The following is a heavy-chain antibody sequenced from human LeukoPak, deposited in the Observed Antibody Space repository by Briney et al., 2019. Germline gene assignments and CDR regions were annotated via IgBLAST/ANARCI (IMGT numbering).Heavy chain of an antibody. Sequence: PGGSLRLSCAASGFTFSSYAMSWVRQAPGKGLEWVSAISGSGGSTYYADSVRGRFTISRDNSKNTLYLQMNSLRAEDTAVYYCAKLKIIWGPPYYFDYWGQGTLVTVSS. CDR3: AKLKIIWGPPYYFDY. J-gene: IGHJ4*02. D-gene: IGHD3-16*01. V-gene: IGHV3-23*01. CDR1: GFTFSSYA. CDR2: ISGSGGST.